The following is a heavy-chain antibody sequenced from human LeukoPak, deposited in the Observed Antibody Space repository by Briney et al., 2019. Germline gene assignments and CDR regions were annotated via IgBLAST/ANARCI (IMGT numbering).Heavy chain of an antibody. Sequence: SVKVSCKASGYTFTSQGISWVRQAPGQGLEWMGRIIPILGIANYAQKFQGRVTITADKSTSTAYMELSSLRSEDTAVYYCARIERFGELPPLDYWGQGTLVTVSS. J-gene: IGHJ4*02. CDR1: GYTFTSQG. CDR2: IIPILGIA. D-gene: IGHD3-10*01. CDR3: ARIERFGELPPLDY. V-gene: IGHV1-69*04.